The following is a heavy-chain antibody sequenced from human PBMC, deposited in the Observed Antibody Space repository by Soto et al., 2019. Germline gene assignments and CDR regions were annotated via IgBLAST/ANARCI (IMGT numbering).Heavy chain of an antibody. CDR3: AKASVIWSSAQPYYCGY. CDR2: ISGSGGRS. V-gene: IGHV3-23*01. Sequence: EVQLLDSGGGLVQPGGSLRLSCAASGFTFSNYAMTWVRQGPGQGLEWVSGISGSGGRSYYADSVKGRFTISRDKSQSTLSLHMNSLRAEDTAVYYCAKASVIWSSAQPYYCGYWCQVTLVTDS. J-gene: IGHJ4*02. CDR1: GFTFSNYA. D-gene: IGHD2-2*01.